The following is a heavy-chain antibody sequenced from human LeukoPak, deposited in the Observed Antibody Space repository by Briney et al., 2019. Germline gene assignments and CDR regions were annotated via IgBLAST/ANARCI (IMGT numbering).Heavy chain of an antibody. CDR1: GFTFSSYG. V-gene: IGHV3-30*03. D-gene: IGHD2-15*01. Sequence: PGGSLRLSCAASGFTFSSYGMHWVRQAPGKGLEWVAVMSYDGSNKYYADSVKGRFTISRDNSKNTLYLQMNSLRAEDTAVYYCARGGRVGYCSGGSCYDYYYGMDVWGQGTTVTVSS. CDR3: ARGGRVGYCSGGSCYDYYYGMDV. CDR2: MSYDGSNK. J-gene: IGHJ6*02.